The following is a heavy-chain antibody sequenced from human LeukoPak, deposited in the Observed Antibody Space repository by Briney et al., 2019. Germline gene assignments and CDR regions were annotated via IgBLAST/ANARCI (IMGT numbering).Heavy chain of an antibody. Sequence: GASVKVSCKASGGTFSSYAISWVRQAPGQGLEWMGRIIPIFGTANYAQKFQGRVTITADESTSTAYMELSSLRSEDTAVYYCARDCRYYDFWSGPGVGWFDPWGQGTLVTVSS. V-gene: IGHV1-69*13. CDR3: ARDCRYYDFWSGPGVGWFDP. D-gene: IGHD3-3*01. CDR2: IIPIFGTA. J-gene: IGHJ5*02. CDR1: GGTFSSYA.